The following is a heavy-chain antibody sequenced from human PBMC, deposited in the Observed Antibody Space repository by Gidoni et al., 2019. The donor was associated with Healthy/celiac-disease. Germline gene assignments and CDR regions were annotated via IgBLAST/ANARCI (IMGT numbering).Heavy chain of an antibody. CDR2: ISGTVGST. V-gene: IGHV3-23*01. D-gene: IGHD2-15*01. Sequence: ELQLLESGAGLVQPGGSLRRTCAASGFTFSSYAMSWVRQAPGKGLEWVSAISGTVGSTYYADSVKGRFTISRDNSKNTLYLQMNSLRAEDTAVYYCAKMGGDYFYGMDVWGQGTTVTVSS. CDR1: GFTFSSYA. CDR3: AKMGGDYFYGMDV. J-gene: IGHJ6*02.